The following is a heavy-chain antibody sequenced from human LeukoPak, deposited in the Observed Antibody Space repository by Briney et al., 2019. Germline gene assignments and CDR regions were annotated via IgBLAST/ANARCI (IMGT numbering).Heavy chain of an antibody. CDR2: TRNKANSYTT. Sequence: GGSLRLSCAASGFTFSDHYMDWVRQAPGKGLEWGGRTRNKANSYTTEYAASVKGRFTISRDDSKNSLYLQMNCLKTEDTAVYYCASLYGSGKRWVDPWGQGTLVTVSS. CDR3: ASLYGSGKRWVDP. D-gene: IGHD3-10*01. CDR1: GFTFSDHY. J-gene: IGHJ5*02. V-gene: IGHV3-72*01.